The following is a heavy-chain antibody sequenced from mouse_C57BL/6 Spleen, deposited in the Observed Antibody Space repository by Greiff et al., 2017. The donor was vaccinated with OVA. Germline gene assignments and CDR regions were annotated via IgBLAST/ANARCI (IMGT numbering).Heavy chain of an antibody. Sequence: EVQLQQSGPELVKPGASVKIPCKASGYTFTDYNMDWVKQSHGKSLESIGDINPNNGGTIYNQKFKGKATLTVDKSSSTAYMELRSLTSEDTAVYYCARSRLLRGAMDYWGQGTSVTVSS. D-gene: IGHD1-1*01. CDR3: ARSRLLRGAMDY. J-gene: IGHJ4*01. V-gene: IGHV1-18*01. CDR1: GYTFTDYN. CDR2: INPNNGGT.